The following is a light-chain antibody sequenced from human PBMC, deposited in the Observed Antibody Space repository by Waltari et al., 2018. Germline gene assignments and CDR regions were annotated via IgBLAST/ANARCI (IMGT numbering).Light chain of an antibody. J-gene: IGLJ3*02. V-gene: IGLV1-47*01. Sequence: VLAQPPSASGTPGQRVTISCSGRNSNIGSNSVYWYQQLPGTAPKVLIYGNDQPPSGVPDRCSGSKAGTSASLAISGLRSEDEANYYCAAWDDSLWVFGGGTKLTVL. CDR3: AAWDDSLWV. CDR2: GND. CDR1: NSNIGSNS.